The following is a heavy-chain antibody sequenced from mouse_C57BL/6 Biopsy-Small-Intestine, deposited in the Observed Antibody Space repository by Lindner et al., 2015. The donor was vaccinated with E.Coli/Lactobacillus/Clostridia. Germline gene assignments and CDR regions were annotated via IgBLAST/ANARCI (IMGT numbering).Heavy chain of an antibody. Sequence: VQLQESGAELVKPGASVKISCKASGYAFISYWMNWVKQRPGKGLEWIGQIYPGDGDTNYNGKFKGKATLTADKSSSTAYMQLSSLTSEDSAVYFCARSYSNYGRAWFAYWGQGTLVTVSA. CDR3: ARSYSNYGRAWFAY. D-gene: IGHD2-5*01. J-gene: IGHJ3*01. V-gene: IGHV1-80*01. CDR2: IYPGDGDT. CDR1: GYAFISYW.